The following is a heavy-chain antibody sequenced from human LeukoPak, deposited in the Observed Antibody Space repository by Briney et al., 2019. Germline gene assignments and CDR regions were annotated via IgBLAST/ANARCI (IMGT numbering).Heavy chain of an antibody. V-gene: IGHV1-69*05. J-gene: IGHJ4*02. CDR1: GGTFSSYA. CDR2: IIPIFGTA. CDR3: RRGLTAMVNSIDY. D-gene: IGHD5-18*01. Sequence: GASVKVSCKASGGTFSSYAISWVQQAPGQGLEWMGGIIPIFGTANYAQKFQGRVTITTDESTSTAYMELSSLRSEETAVYYCRRGLTAMVNSIDYWGQGTLVTVSS.